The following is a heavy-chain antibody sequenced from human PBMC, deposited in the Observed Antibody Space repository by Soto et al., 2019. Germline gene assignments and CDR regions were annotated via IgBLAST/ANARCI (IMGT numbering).Heavy chain of an antibody. CDR3: ATCLGYCSGGTCYCSYFDF. V-gene: IGHV3-48*01. Sequence: GGSLRLSCAASGFTFSSYSMNWVRQAPGKGLERVSYISSTGSTIYYADSVKGRFTISRDNARNSLYLQMNSLRAEDTAVYYCATCLGYCSGGTCYCSYFDFWGQGTLVTVSS. CDR1: GFTFSSYS. J-gene: IGHJ4*02. D-gene: IGHD2-15*01. CDR2: ISSTGSTI.